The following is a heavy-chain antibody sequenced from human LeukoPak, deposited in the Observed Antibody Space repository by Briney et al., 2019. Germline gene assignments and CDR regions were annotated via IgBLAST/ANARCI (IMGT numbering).Heavy chain of an antibody. J-gene: IGHJ3*02. Sequence: GESLKISCKGSGYSFTTYWIGWVRQMPGKGLEWMGIIYPGDSDTRYKPSFQGQVTISADKSISTAYLQWSSLKASDTAMYLCARLDGVLWNAFDIWGQGTMVTVSS. CDR3: ARLDGVLWNAFDI. V-gene: IGHV5-51*01. CDR2: IYPGDSDT. CDR1: GYSFTTYW. D-gene: IGHD2-2*01.